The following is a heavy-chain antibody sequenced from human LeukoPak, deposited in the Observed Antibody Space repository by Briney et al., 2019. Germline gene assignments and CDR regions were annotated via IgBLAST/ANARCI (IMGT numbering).Heavy chain of an antibody. CDR1: GFTFSSYA. V-gene: IGHV3-30-3*01. CDR2: ISYDGSNK. J-gene: IGHJ4*02. CDR3: ARGGLPYHYVWGSPSGDY. D-gene: IGHD3-16*01. Sequence: PGGSLRLSCAASGFTFSSYAMHWVRQAPGKGLEWVAVISYDGSNKYYADSVKGRFTISRDNSKNTLYLQMNSLRAEDTAVYYCARGGLPYHYVWGSPSGDYWGQGTLVTVSS.